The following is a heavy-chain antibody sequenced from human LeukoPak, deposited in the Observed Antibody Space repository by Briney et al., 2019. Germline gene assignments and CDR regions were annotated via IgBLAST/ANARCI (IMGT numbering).Heavy chain of an antibody. V-gene: IGHV3-23*01. Sequence: PGGSLRLSCAASGFTFSSYWMSWVRQAPGKGLEWVSAISGSGGSTYYADSVKGRFTISRDNSKNTLYLQMNSLRAEDTAVYYCAKDRLRYSDGYFDYWGQGTLVTVSS. CDR3: AKDRLRYSDGYFDY. CDR2: ISGSGGST. J-gene: IGHJ4*02. CDR1: GFTFSSYW. D-gene: IGHD3-9*01.